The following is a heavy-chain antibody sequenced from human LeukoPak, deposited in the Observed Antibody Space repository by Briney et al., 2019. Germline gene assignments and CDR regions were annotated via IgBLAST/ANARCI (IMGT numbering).Heavy chain of an antibody. D-gene: IGHD6-19*01. V-gene: IGHV3-23*01. CDR2: ISGSGGST. Sequence: PGGSLRLSCAASGFTFSSYAMSWVRQAPGKGLEWVSAISGSGGSTYYADSVKGRFTISRDNSKDTLYLQMNSLRAEDTAVYYCAKVKQWLVLSLDYWGQGTLVTVSS. J-gene: IGHJ4*02. CDR3: AKVKQWLVLSLDY. CDR1: GFTFSSYA.